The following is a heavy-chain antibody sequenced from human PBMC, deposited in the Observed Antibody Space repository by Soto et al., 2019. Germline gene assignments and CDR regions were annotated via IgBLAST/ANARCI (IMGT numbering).Heavy chain of an antibody. V-gene: IGHV3-23*01. J-gene: IGHJ4*02. CDR2: ISYGGGTT. D-gene: IGHD3-22*01. CDR1: GFTFSNYG. Sequence: GGSLRLSCAASGFTFSNYGISWVRQAPGKGLEWVSAISYGGGTTYYADSVKGRFTISRDNSKNTLYLQMNSLRAEDTAVYYCAKNPGYYYDSTGYHFDYWGQGTLVTVSS. CDR3: AKNPGYYYDSTGYHFDY.